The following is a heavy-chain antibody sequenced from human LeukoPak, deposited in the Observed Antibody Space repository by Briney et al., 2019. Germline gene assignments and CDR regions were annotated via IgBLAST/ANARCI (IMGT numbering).Heavy chain of an antibody. CDR3: AREAIGSSWYGYYYYYYMDV. J-gene: IGHJ6*03. D-gene: IGHD6-13*01. V-gene: IGHV3-53*01. CDR1: GFTVSSNY. Sequence: PGGSLRLSCAASGFTVSSNYMSWVRQAPGKGLEWVSVIYSGGSTYYADSVKGRFTISRDNSKNTLYLQMNSLRAEDTAVYYCAREAIGSSWYGYYYYYYMDVWGKGTTVTISS. CDR2: IYSGGST.